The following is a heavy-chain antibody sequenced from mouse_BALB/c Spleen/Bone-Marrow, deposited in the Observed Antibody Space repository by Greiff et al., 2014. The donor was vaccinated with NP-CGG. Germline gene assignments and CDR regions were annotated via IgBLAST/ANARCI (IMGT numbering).Heavy chain of an antibody. V-gene: IGHV1-4*01. CDR3: ARGLRDWYFDV. CDR1: GYTFTTYY. D-gene: IGHD2-4*01. J-gene: IGHJ1*01. CDR2: INPNTDYT. Sequence: VQLQESGPELATPGASVKMSCKASGYTFTTYYMHWIKQRPGQGLEWIGSINPNTDYTDYNQKFKDKATLTADKSSIKAYMQLSSLTSEDSAVYYCARGLRDWYFDVWGAGTTVTVSS.